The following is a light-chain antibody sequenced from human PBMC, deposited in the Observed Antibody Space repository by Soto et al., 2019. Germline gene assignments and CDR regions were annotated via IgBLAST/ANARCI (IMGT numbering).Light chain of an antibody. V-gene: IGLV2-11*01. CDR2: DVS. CDR3: CSYAGSYVV. J-gene: IGLJ2*01. CDR1: SSDVGGYNY. Sequence: QSALTQPRSVSGSLGHSVTISCTGTSSDVGGYNYVSWYQQHPGKAPKLMIYDVSKRPSGVPDRFSGSKSGNTASLTISGLQAEDEADYYCCSYAGSYVVFGGGTKLTVL.